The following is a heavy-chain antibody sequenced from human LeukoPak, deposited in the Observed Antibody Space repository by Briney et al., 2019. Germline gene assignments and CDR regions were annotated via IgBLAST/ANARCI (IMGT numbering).Heavy chain of an antibody. CDR3: ASAHYDYVWGSYRPFDY. CDR1: GDSVSSGSYY. D-gene: IGHD3-16*02. V-gene: IGHV4-61*01. J-gene: IGHJ4*02. Sequence: SETLSLTCTVSGDSVSSGSYYWSWIRQPPGKGLEWIGYIYYSGSTNYNPSLKSRVTISVDTSKNQFSLKLSSVTAADTAVYYCASAHYDYVWGSYRPFDYWGQGTLVTVSS. CDR2: IYYSGST.